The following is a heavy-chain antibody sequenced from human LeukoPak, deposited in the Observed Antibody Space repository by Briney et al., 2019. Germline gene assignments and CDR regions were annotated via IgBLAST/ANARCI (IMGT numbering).Heavy chain of an antibody. V-gene: IGHV3-23*01. CDR1: GFTFSDAW. CDR3: AKGSTGYFADL. Sequence: GGCLRLSCAASGFTFSDAWMSWVSQAQRKGREWGAAISNDGRGIMYAVFVEGRFTITRDNSKNTLFLQMNSLSAEYTALYYCAKGSTGYFADLWGQGTLVTVSS. D-gene: IGHD3-22*01. J-gene: IGHJ5*02. CDR2: ISNDGRGI.